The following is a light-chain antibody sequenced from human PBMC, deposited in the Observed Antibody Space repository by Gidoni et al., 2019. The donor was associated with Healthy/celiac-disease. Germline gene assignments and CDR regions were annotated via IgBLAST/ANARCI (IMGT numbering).Light chain of an antibody. CDR2: GAS. V-gene: IGKV3-20*01. CDR1: QSVSSSY. Sequence: EIVLTQSPGTLSLSPGERATLPCRASQSVSSSYLAWYQQKPGQAPRLLIYGASSRATGIPDRLSGSGSGTDFTLTISRLEPEDCAVYYCQQYGSSPLITFGQGTRLEIK. CDR3: QQYGSSPLIT. J-gene: IGKJ5*01.